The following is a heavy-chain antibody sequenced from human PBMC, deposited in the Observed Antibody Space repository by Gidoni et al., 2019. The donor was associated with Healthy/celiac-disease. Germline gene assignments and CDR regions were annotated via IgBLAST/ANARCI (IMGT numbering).Heavy chain of an antibody. CDR3: VKDGTAAGPLSIYYYYGMDV. Sequence: EVQLVESGGGLVQPGGSLRLSCSASGFTFSSYAMHWVRQAPGKGLEYVSAISRNGGSTYYADSVKGRITISRDNSKNTLYLQMSSLRAEDTAVYYCVKDGTAAGPLSIYYYYGMDVWGQGTTVTVSS. D-gene: IGHD6-13*01. V-gene: IGHV3-64D*06. J-gene: IGHJ6*02. CDR1: GFTFSSYA. CDR2: ISRNGGST.